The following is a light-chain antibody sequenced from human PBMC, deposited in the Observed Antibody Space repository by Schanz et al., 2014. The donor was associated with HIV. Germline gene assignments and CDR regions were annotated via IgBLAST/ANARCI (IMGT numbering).Light chain of an antibody. CDR1: ESDVGGYNY. J-gene: IGLJ3*02. V-gene: IGLV2-14*03. CDR3: SSYTNSSPWV. CDR2: DVT. Sequence: QSVLTQPASVSGTPGQSITISCTGSESDVGGYNYVSWYQQHPGKAPKLMIYDVTNRPSGVSNRFSGSKSGNTASLTISGLQAEDEADYYCSSYTNSSPWVFGGGTKLTVL.